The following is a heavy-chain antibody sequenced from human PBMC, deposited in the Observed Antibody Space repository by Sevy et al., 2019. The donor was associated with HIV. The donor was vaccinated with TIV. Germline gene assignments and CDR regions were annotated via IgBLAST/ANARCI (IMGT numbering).Heavy chain of an antibody. J-gene: IGHJ3*02. V-gene: IGHV3-21*01. CDR3: ARLPGFSIAARSAAFDI. Sequence: GGSLRLSCAASGFTFSSYSMNWVRQAPGKGLEWVSSISSSSSYIYYADLVKGRFTISRDNAKNSLYLQMNSLRAEDTAVYYCARLPGFSIAARSAAFDIWGQGTMVTVSS. CDR1: GFTFSSYS. D-gene: IGHD6-6*01. CDR2: ISSSSSYI.